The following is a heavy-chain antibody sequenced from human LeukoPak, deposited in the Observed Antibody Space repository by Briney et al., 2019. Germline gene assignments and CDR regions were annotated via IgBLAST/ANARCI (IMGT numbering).Heavy chain of an antibody. V-gene: IGHV1-2*02. CDR1: GYTFTGYY. D-gene: IGHD1-26*01. CDR3: AGAGYSGNYYYYFDF. CDR2: INPDSGGT. J-gene: IGHJ4*02. Sequence: GAAVKVSCKASGYTFTGYYMHWVRQAPGQGLEWMGWINPDSGGTNYAQKFQGRVTITRDTSTSTVYMQLSRVRSDDMAVYYCAGAGYSGNYYYYFDFWGQGTLVTVSS.